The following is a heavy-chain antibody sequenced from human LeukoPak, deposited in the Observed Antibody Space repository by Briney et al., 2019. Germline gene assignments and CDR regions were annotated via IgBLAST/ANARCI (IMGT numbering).Heavy chain of an antibody. V-gene: IGHV1-2*02. CDR1: GYTFTGYY. J-gene: IGHJ4*02. Sequence: ASVKVSCKASGYTFTGYYMHWVRQAPGQGLAWMGWINPNSGGTNYAQKFQGRVTMTRDTSISTAYMELSRLRSDDTAVYYCARSGKWEGEDYFDYWGQGTLVTVSS. CDR2: INPNSGGT. D-gene: IGHD1-26*01. CDR3: ARSGKWEGEDYFDY.